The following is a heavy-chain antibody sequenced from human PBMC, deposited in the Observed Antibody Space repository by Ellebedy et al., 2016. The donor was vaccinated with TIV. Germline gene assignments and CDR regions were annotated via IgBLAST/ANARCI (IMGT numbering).Heavy chain of an antibody. D-gene: IGHD1-1*01. J-gene: IGHJ4*02. CDR3: ARGITGPVDLGY. V-gene: IGHV1-18*04. Sequence: AASVKVSCKASGHTFTSDGFGWVRPAPGQGLEWMGWINTYNGNTNYAKSFQGRVTMTTDTSTNTAYLDLRSLRPDDTAVYYCARGITGPVDLGYWGQGTLVTVSS. CDR2: INTYNGNT. CDR1: GHTFTSDG.